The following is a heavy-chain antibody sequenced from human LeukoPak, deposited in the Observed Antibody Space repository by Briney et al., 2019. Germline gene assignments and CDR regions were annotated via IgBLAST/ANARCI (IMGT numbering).Heavy chain of an antibody. D-gene: IGHD1-26*01. CDR2: TYYRSKWYY. V-gene: IGHV6-1*01. CDR1: GDSDSSDSAA. Sequence: SQTLSLTCAISGDSDSSDSAAWNWITQSPSRGLEWLGRTYYRSKWYYHYAVSMKSRITVNPDTSKNQFSLRLNSVTPEDTAVYYCARTRDLGPDYWGQGTLVTLSS. CDR3: ARTRDLGPDY. J-gene: IGHJ4*02.